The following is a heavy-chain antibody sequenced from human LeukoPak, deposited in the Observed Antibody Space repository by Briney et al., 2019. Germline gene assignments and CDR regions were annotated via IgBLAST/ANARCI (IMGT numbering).Heavy chain of an antibody. CDR3: AREHGLRYFDWFFDY. CDR2: IKQDGSEK. CDR1: GFTFSSYW. Sequence: GGSLRLSCAASGFTFSSYWMSWVRQAPGKGLEWVANIKQDGSEKYYVDSVKGRFTISRDNAKNSLYLQMNSLRAEDTAVYYCAREHGLRYFDWFFDYWGQETLVTVSS. J-gene: IGHJ4*02. V-gene: IGHV3-7*03. D-gene: IGHD3-9*01.